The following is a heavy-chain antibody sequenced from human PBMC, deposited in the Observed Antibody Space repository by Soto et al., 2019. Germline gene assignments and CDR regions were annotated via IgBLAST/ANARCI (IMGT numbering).Heavy chain of an antibody. V-gene: IGHV3-30*18. CDR1: GFTFSGYG. CDR3: AKEATPYRLKWELLY. CDR2: ISFDGSDK. Sequence: GGSLRLSCAASGFTFSGYGMHWVRQAPGKGLEWVAVISFDGSDKYYADPVKGRFTISRDNSKNTLYLQMNTLRAEDTAVYYCAKEATPYRLKWELLYWGQGTLVTVSS. D-gene: IGHD1-26*01. J-gene: IGHJ4*02.